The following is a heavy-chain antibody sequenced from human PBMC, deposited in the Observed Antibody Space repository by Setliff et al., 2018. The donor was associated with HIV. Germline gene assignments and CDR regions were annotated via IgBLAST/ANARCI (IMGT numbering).Heavy chain of an antibody. D-gene: IGHD5-12*01. Sequence: PSETLSLTCAVSGYSISSGYYWGWIRQPPGKGLEWIGSIFHSAATNYNPSLKSRVTISIDTSKNQFSLKLTSVTAADTAVYYCARRGAYGYDYFDYWAREYWSPSPQ. V-gene: IGHV4-38-2*01. CDR1: GYSISSGYY. J-gene: IGHJ4*02. CDR3: ARRGAYGYDYFDY. CDR2: IFHSAAT.